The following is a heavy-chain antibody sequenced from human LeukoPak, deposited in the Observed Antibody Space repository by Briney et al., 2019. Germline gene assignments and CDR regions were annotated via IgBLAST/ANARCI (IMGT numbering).Heavy chain of an antibody. V-gene: IGHV3-33*01. Sequence: GGSLRLSCTVSGFRFSGYAMDWVRQAPGKGLEWVAVIWADGSEKYGGPVKSRFTISRDNSRDTLYLQMDSLRPEDTAVYYCARDRWFGDRGPGYFDSWGQGTLVTVSS. CDR1: GFRFSGYA. CDR2: IWADGSE. D-gene: IGHD3-10*01. J-gene: IGHJ4*02. CDR3: ARDRWFGDRGPGYFDS.